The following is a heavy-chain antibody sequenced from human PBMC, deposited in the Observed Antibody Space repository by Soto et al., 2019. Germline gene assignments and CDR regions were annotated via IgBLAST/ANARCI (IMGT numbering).Heavy chain of an antibody. CDR2: IIPIFGTA. V-gene: IGHV1-69*06. CDR1: GGTFSSYA. J-gene: IGHJ4*02. D-gene: IGHD6-19*01. CDR3: ARGMDSSGWYDDY. Sequence: SVKVSCKASGGTFSSYAISWVRRAPGQGLEWMGGIIPIFGTANYAQKFQGRVTITADKSTSTAYMELSSLRSEDTAVYYCARGMDSSGWYDDYWGQGTLVTVSS.